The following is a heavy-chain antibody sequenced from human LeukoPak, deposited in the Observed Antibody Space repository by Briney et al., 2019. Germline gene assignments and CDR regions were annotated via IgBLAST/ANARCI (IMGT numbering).Heavy chain of an antibody. V-gene: IGHV5-51*01. CDR1: GYSFTNYW. J-gene: IGHJ4*02. Sequence: GESLKISCKAYGYSFTNYWIGWVRRMPGKGLEWMGIIYPGDSDTRYSPSFQGQVTISADKSISTAYLQWSSLKASDTAMYYCATLSGYSSGWLDYWGQGTLVTVSS. CDR3: ATLSGYSSGWLDY. CDR2: IYPGDSDT. D-gene: IGHD6-19*01.